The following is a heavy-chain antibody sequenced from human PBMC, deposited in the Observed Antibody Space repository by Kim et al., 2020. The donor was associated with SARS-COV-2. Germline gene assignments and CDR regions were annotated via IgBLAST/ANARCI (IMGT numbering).Heavy chain of an antibody. V-gene: IGHV4-39*01. J-gene: IGHJ4*02. D-gene: IGHD6-19*01. CDR1: GGSISSSSYY. CDR3: AIPDPAVAGEGYFDY. Sequence: SETLSLTCTVSGGSISSSSYYWGWIRQPPGKGLEWIGSIYYSGSTYYNPSLKSRVTISVDTSKNQFSLKLSSVTAADTAVYYCAIPDPAVAGEGYFDYWGQGTLVTVSS. CDR2: IYYSGST.